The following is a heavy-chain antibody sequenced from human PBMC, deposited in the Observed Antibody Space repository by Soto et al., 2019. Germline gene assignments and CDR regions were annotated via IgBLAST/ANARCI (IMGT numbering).Heavy chain of an antibody. Sequence: GGSLSLSCAASSFTFSNAWMNWVRQVPGKGLEWVSAIGSNTYYADSVKGRFTISRDNSKNTLYLQMNSLRAEDTAVYYCAKVLRDGLRTFDYWGQGTLVTVSS. CDR1: SFTFSNAW. V-gene: IGHV3-23*01. J-gene: IGHJ4*02. CDR2: IGSNT. CDR3: AKVLRDGLRTFDY. D-gene: IGHD4-17*01.